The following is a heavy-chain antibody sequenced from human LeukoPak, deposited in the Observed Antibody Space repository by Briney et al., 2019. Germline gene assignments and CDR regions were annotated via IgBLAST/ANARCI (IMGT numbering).Heavy chain of an antibody. CDR2: INGSGDRT. CDR1: GFTFSSYA. V-gene: IGHV3-23*01. D-gene: IGHD6-13*01. Sequence: GGSLRLSCVASGFTFSSYAMNWVRQAPGKGLEWVSSINGSGDRTYYADSVKGRFTISRDNSKNTLYLQMNSLRAEDTAVYYCAKAVEQQLVLGNWFDPWGQGTLVTVSS. CDR3: AKAVEQQLVLGNWFDP. J-gene: IGHJ5*02.